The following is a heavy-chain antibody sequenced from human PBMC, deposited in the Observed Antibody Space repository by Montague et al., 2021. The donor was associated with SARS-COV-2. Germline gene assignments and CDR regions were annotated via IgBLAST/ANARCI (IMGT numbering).Heavy chain of an antibody. J-gene: IGHJ4*02. CDR3: AREIAAAPDY. Sequence: PALVKPTQTLTLTCTFSGFSLSTSGMCVSWIRQPPGKALERLARIDWDDDKYYSTSLETRLTISKDTSKNQVVLTMTNMDPVDTATYYCAREIAAAPDYWGQGTLVTVSS. D-gene: IGHD6-13*01. CDR1: GFSLSTSGMC. V-gene: IGHV2-70*11. CDR2: IDWDDDK.